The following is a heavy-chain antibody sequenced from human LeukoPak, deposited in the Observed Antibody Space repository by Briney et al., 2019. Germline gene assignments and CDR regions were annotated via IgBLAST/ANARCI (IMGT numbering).Heavy chain of an antibody. Sequence: PSETLSLTCTVSGGSISSYYWGWIRQPPGKGLEWIGYIYYSGSTNYNPSLKSRVTISVGTSKNQFSLKLSSVTAADTAVYYCAAYNYVWGSYRSVDYWGQGTLVTVSS. V-gene: IGHV4-59*01. CDR2: IYYSGST. J-gene: IGHJ4*02. CDR3: AAYNYVWGSYRSVDY. D-gene: IGHD3-16*02. CDR1: GGSISSYY.